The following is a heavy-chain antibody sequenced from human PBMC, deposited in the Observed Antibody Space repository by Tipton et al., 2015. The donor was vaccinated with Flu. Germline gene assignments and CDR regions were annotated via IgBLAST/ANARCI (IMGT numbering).Heavy chain of an antibody. CDR2: FSAYNGNG. CDR1: GYTFPSYG. D-gene: IGHD3-10*01. CDR3: ARGEFPARTIDAVDI. Sequence: QLVQSGAEEKKPGASVKVSCKASGYTFPSYGISWVRQAPGQGLEWMRGFSAYNGNGIYAQKFQGRVTMTTGTATSSAYMELRSLRTDDTAVYYCARGEFPARTIDAVDIWGQGTMVTVSS. V-gene: IGHV1-18*01. J-gene: IGHJ3*02.